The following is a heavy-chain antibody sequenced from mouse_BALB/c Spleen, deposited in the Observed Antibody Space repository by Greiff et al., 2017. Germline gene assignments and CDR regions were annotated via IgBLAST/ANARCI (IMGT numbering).Heavy chain of an antibody. J-gene: IGHJ2*01. CDR2: IYPSDSYT. Sequence: QVQLQQPGAELVRPGASVKLSCKASGYTFTSYWINWVKQRPGQGLEWIGNIYPSDSYTNYNQKFKDKATLTVDKSSSTAYMQLSSPTSEDSAVYYCTREATVVARNFDYWGQGTTLTVSS. CDR3: TREATVVARNFDY. CDR1: GYTFTSYW. D-gene: IGHD1-1*01. V-gene: IGHV1-69*02.